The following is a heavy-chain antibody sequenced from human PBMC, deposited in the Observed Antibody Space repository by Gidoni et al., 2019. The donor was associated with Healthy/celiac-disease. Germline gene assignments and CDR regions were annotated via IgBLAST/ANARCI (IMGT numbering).Heavy chain of an antibody. J-gene: IGHJ4*02. V-gene: IGHV4-31*03. D-gene: IGHD3-10*01. Sequence: QVQLQESGPGLVKPSQTLSLTCTVSGGSLSSGGYYWSWIRQHPGKGLEWIGYIYYSGSTYYNPSLKSRVTISVDTSKNQFSLKLSSVTAADTAVYYCARAPGLYYGSGSYYHYYFDYWGQGTLVTVSS. CDR3: ARAPGLYYGSGSYYHYYFDY. CDR1: GGSLSSGGYY. CDR2: IYYSGST.